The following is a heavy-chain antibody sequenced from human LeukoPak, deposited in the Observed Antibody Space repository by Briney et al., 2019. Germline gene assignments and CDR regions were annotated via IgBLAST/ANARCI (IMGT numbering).Heavy chain of an antibody. CDR3: ARQYYDRTGYYYFDY. J-gene: IGHJ4*02. CDR2: MYYSGST. D-gene: IGHD3-22*01. CDR1: GGSITGSTYS. V-gene: IGHV4-39*01. Sequence: SETLSLTCTVSGGSITGSTYSWGWIRQPPGKGLEWVGSMYYSGSTFYNPSLKSRVTIPVDTSKNQFSLRLSSVTAADTAVYYCARQYYDRTGYYYFDYWGQGTLVTVSS.